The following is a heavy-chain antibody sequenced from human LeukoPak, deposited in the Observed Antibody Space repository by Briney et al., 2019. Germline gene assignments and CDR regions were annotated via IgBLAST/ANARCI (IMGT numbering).Heavy chain of an antibody. CDR3: AKEIVGATVADY. CDR1: GFPFSSYA. CDR2: ISGSGGST. D-gene: IGHD1-26*01. J-gene: IGHJ4*02. Sequence: GGSLRLSRAASGFPFSSYAMSWVRQAPGKGLGWVSAISGSGGSTYYADSVKGRFTISRDNSKNTLYLQMNSLRAEDTAVYYCAKEIVGATVADYWGQGTLVTVSS. V-gene: IGHV3-23*01.